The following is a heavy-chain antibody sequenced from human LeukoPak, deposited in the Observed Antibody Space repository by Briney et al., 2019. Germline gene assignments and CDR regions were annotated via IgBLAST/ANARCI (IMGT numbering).Heavy chain of an antibody. CDR1: GFTVSRNY. Sequence: GGSLRLSCAASGFTVSRNYMSWVRQAPGKGLEWVSVIYSGGGTYYADSVKGRFTISRDNSKNTVYLQMNSLRAEDTAVYYCAREDGDGYNYYDYWGQGTLVTVPS. D-gene: IGHD5-24*01. J-gene: IGHJ4*02. CDR2: IYSGGGT. V-gene: IGHV3-53*01. CDR3: AREDGDGYNYYDY.